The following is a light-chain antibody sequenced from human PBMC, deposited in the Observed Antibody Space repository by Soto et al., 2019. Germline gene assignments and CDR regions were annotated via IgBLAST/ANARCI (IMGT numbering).Light chain of an antibody. Sequence: QSALTQPRSVSGSPRQSVTISCTGTSSDVGGYNFVSWYQQYPGKAPKFMIYDVSKRPSGVPDRFSGSKSGNTASLTISGLLAEDEADYYCCSYAGSHTFVFGTGTKVTVL. V-gene: IGLV2-11*01. CDR1: SSDVGGYNF. J-gene: IGLJ1*01. CDR2: DVS. CDR3: CSYAGSHTFV.